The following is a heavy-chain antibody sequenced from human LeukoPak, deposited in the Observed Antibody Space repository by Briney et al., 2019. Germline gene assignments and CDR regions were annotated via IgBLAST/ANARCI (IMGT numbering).Heavy chain of an antibody. Sequence: ASVKVSCKTSGYPFINYYIHWMRQAPGQGPEWMEIINPHDGGTKYAEKIQDRITMTRDTSTSTVYMDLSSLTSEDTALYYCARTRDYDSTGYYDYWGQGTLVTVSS. V-gene: IGHV1-46*01. CDR1: GYPFINYY. D-gene: IGHD3-22*01. CDR3: ARTRDYDSTGYYDY. J-gene: IGHJ4*02. CDR2: INPHDGGT.